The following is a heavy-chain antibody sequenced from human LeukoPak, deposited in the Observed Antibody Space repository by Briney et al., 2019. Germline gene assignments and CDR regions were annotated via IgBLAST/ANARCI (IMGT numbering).Heavy chain of an antibody. Sequence: GGSLRLSCAASGFTFSSYEMNWVRQAPGKGLEWVSYISSSGSTIYYADSVKGRFTISRDNAKNSLYLQMNSLRAEDTAVYYCARSRGIVVVPAALPKRPYYFDYWGQGTLVTVPS. V-gene: IGHV3-48*03. CDR1: GFTFSSYE. CDR2: ISSSGSTI. CDR3: ARSRGIVVVPAALPKRPYYFDY. D-gene: IGHD2-2*02. J-gene: IGHJ4*02.